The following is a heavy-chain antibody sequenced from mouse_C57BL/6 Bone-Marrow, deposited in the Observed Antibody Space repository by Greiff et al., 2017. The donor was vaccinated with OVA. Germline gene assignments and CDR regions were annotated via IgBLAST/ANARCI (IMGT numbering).Heavy chain of an antibody. J-gene: IGHJ2*01. CDR3: ARGGLRRNFDY. CDR1: GYSFTGYY. CDR2: INPSTGGT. V-gene: IGHV1-42*01. D-gene: IGHD2-4*01. Sequence: VQLQQSGPELVKPGASVKISCKASGYSFTGYYMNWVKQSPEKSLEWIGEINPSTGGTTYNQKFKAKATLTVDKSSSTAYMQLKSLTSEDSAVYYCARGGLRRNFDYWGQGTTLTVSS.